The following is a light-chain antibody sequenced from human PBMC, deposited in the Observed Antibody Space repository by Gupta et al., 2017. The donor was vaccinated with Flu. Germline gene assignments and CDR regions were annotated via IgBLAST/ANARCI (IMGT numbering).Light chain of an antibody. J-gene: IGKJ3*01. Sequence: EIVLTQSPGTLSLSPGERATLSCRASQSVSSSYLAWYQQKPGQAPRLLIYGASSRATGIPDRFSGSGSGTDFTLTISRLEPEDFAVYYCQRDGSSPFTFAHGTKVDIK. CDR3: QRDGSSPFT. CDR1: QSVSSSY. V-gene: IGKV3-20*01. CDR2: GAS.